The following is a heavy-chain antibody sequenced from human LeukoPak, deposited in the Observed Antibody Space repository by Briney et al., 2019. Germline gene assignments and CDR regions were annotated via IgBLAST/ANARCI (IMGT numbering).Heavy chain of an antibody. CDR3: AKRGATYDAFDI. J-gene: IGHJ3*02. CDR2: ISGSGGST. CDR1: GFTFNTYG. D-gene: IGHD1-26*01. V-gene: IGHV3-23*01. Sequence: PGGSLRLSCAASGFTFNTYGMSWVRQAPGKGLEWVSAISGSGGSTYYADSVKGRFTISRDNSKNTLYLQMNSLRAEDTAVYYCAKRGATYDAFDIWGQGTMVTVSS.